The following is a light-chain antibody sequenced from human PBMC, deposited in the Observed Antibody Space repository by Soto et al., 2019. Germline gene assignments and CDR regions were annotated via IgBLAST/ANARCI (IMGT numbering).Light chain of an antibody. V-gene: IGLV2-14*02. CDR3: SSYTTSTTVV. CDR1: SSDIGTYNF. CDR2: EVS. J-gene: IGLJ2*01. Sequence: QSALTQPASVSGSPGQSIAISCTGSSSDIGTYNFVSWYQQHPGQAPKLMIFEVSNRPSGISTRFSGSKSGTTASLTISGLQAEDEADYYCSSYTTSTTVVFGGGTKLTVL.